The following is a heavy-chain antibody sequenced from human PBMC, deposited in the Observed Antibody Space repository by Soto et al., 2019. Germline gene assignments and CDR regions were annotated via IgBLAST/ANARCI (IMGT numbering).Heavy chain of an antibody. CDR2: IKTKAEGGAT. CDR1: DFTITNAW. D-gene: IGHD2-15*01. V-gene: IGHV3-15*07. CDR3: TTGSVEGV. J-gene: IGHJ6*02. Sequence: EVQLVESGGGLVKPGGSLRLSCAASDFTITNAWMNWVRQAPGKGLEWVGRIKTKAEGGATDYVVPLKGRFTISRDDSRTTLFLQMNRLKTDDTAVYYCTTGSVEGVWGQGATVTVSS.